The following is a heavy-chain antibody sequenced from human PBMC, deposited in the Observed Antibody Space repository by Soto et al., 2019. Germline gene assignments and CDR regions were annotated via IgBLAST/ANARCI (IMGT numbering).Heavy chain of an antibody. J-gene: IGHJ4*02. D-gene: IGHD1-26*01. CDR3: ASTWDSATYYYFDY. Sequence: GGSLRLSXAASGFTVSSHYMSWVRQGPGKGLEWVSVIYKGGSTYYADSVKGRFTISRDNSKNTVFLQMNSLRAEDTAVYYCASTWDSATYYYFDYWGQGNLVTAPQ. V-gene: IGHV3-53*01. CDR1: GFTVSSHY. CDR2: IYKGGST.